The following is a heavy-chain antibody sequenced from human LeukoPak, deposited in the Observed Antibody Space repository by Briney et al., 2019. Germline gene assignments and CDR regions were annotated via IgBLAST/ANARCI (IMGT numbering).Heavy chain of an antibody. CDR3: ARDTRDYYDSSGYYGYFDL. Sequence: SSETLSLTCTVSGGSISSYYWSWIRQPPGKGLEWFGYIYYSGSTNYNPSLKSRVTISVDTSKNQFSLKLSSVTAADTAVYYCARDTRDYYDSSGYYGYFDLWGRGTLVTVSS. CDR1: GGSISSYY. D-gene: IGHD3-22*01. V-gene: IGHV4-59*01. CDR2: IYYSGST. J-gene: IGHJ2*01.